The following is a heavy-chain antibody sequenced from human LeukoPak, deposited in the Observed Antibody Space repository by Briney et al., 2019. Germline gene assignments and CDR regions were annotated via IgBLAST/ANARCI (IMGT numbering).Heavy chain of an antibody. D-gene: IGHD1-26*01. CDR1: GFTFSSYS. V-gene: IGHV3-21*01. CDR2: ISSSSSYI. J-gene: IGHJ4*02. CDR3: ARDEAVGASLDY. Sequence: GGSLRLSCAASGFTFSSYSMNWVRQAPGKGLEWVSSISSSSSYIYYADSVKGRFTISRDNAKNSLYLQMNSLRAEDTAVYYCARDEAVGASLDYWGQGTLVTVSS.